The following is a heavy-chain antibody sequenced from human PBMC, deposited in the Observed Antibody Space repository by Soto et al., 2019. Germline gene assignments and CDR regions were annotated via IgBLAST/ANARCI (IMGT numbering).Heavy chain of an antibody. Sequence: ASVKVSCKASGFTFTSSAVQWVRQARGQRLEWIGWIVVGSGNTNYAQKFQERVTITRDMSTSTAYMELSSLRSEDTAVYYCAGGLEDYYDSSGYSRFDYWGQGTLVTVSS. D-gene: IGHD3-22*01. CDR2: IVVGSGNT. V-gene: IGHV1-58*01. CDR1: GFTFTSSA. CDR3: AGGLEDYYDSSGYSRFDY. J-gene: IGHJ4*02.